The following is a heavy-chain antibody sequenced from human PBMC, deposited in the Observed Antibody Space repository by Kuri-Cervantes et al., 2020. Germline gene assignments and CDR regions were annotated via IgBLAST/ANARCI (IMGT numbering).Heavy chain of an antibody. CDR3: ARDLYDYGTTYWYFDL. Sequence: GESMMISSAASGSSFSDSWMCWVHQARGKGLEWVSSISSSSSYIYYADSVKGRFTNSRDNTKNSLYLQINSLRAEDTAVYYCARDLYDYGTTYWYFDLWGRGTLVTVSS. CDR1: GSSFSDSW. V-gene: IGHV3-21*01. CDR2: ISSSSSYI. D-gene: IGHD4-17*01. J-gene: IGHJ2*01.